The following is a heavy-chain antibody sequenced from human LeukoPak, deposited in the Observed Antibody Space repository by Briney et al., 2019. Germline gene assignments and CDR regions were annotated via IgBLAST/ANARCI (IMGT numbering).Heavy chain of an antibody. CDR1: GFTFSTYT. J-gene: IGHJ4*02. D-gene: IGHD7-27*01. V-gene: IGHV3-23*01. CDR3: AIDPNWGTHS. Sequence: GGPLRLSCAASGFTFSTYTMYWVRHPPGKGLEWVSIIGSSGGGIHYADSVKGRLTISRDNSKNALYLQMNSLRVEDTAVYYCAIDPNWGTHSWGQGVLVTVSS. CDR2: IGSSGGGI.